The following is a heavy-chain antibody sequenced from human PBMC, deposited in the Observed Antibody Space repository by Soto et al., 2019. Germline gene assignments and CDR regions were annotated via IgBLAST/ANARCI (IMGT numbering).Heavy chain of an antibody. V-gene: IGHV3-33*01. Sequence: GGSLRLSCAASGFTFSSYGMHWVRQAPGKGLEWVAVIWYDGSNKYYADSVKGRFTISRDNSKNTLYLQMNSLRAEETAVYYCARGSRIMTTVTTEGIWYFDYWGQGTLVTVSS. CDR3: ARGSRIMTTVTTEGIWYFDY. J-gene: IGHJ4*02. CDR1: GFTFSSYG. D-gene: IGHD4-17*01. CDR2: IWYDGSNK.